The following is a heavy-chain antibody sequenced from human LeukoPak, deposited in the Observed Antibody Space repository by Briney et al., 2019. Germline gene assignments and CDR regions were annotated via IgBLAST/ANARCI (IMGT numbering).Heavy chain of an antibody. Sequence: ASVKVSCKASGYTFTSYYMHWVRQAPGQGLEWMGIINPSGGSTSYAQKFQGRVTMTRDTSTSTVYMELSSLRSEDTAVYYCARGDDLAVAGTVYFQHWGQGTLVTVSS. CDR2: INPSGGST. D-gene: IGHD6-19*01. V-gene: IGHV1-46*01. CDR3: ARGDDLAVAGTVYFQH. CDR1: GYTFTSYY. J-gene: IGHJ1*01.